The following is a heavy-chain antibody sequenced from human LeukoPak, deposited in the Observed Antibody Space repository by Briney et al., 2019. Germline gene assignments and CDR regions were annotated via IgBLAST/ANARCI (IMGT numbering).Heavy chain of an antibody. CDR1: GFSVSSNY. D-gene: IGHD5-12*01. CDR2: IYAGGDT. V-gene: IGHV3-53*01. Sequence: GGSLRLSCAASGFSVSSNYMSWVRQAPGKGLEFVSVIYAGGDTFYADSVKGRFTISRDSSKNTLYLQMSSLTAEDTAVYYCAQARSSSGYGPLGFYWGQGTLVTVSS. J-gene: IGHJ4*02. CDR3: AQARSSSGYGPLGFY.